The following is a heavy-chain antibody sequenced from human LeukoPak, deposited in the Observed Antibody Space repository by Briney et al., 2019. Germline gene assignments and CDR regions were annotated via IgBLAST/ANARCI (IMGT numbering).Heavy chain of an antibody. J-gene: IGHJ5*02. D-gene: IGHD6-13*01. CDR1: GFTFSGAA. V-gene: IGHV3-73*01. CDR3: TAGLPIAAAGTVGDWFDP. CDR2: VRSKANSYAT. Sequence: PGGSLRLSCAASGFTFSGAARHCGCEASGKGLEWVGRVRSKANSYATAYAASVKGWLTISRADSKNTAYLQMNSLKTERMCGYYCTAGLPIAAAGTVGDWFDPWSQGTLVTVYS.